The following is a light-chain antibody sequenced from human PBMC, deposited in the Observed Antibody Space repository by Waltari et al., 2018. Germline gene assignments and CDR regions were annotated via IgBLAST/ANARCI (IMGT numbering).Light chain of an antibody. CDR1: SSNIGNNY. V-gene: IGLV1-51*02. CDR2: EKS. J-gene: IGLJ7*01. Sequence: QSVLTQPPSVSAAPGQRVTISCSGGSSNIGNNYVSWYRQFPGTAPKLLIYEKSARPSGLPGRFSGSKSGTSATLDITGLQAGDEADYYCGTWDSSLSGAVFGGGTHLTVL. CDR3: GTWDSSLSGAV.